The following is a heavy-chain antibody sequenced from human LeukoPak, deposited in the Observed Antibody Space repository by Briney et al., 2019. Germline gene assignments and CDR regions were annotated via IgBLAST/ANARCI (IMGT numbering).Heavy chain of an antibody. V-gene: IGHV3-74*01. CDR1: GFTFSTYW. CDR2: INSDGSIT. CDR3: VGFNYGDYPGDY. J-gene: IGHJ4*02. D-gene: IGHD4-17*01. Sequence: GGSLRLTCAASGFTFSTYWMHWVRQAPGKGLVWVSRINSDGSITSYADSVKGRFTISRDNAKKTLYLQMNSLRAEDTAVYYCVGFNYGDYPGDYWGQGTLVTVSS.